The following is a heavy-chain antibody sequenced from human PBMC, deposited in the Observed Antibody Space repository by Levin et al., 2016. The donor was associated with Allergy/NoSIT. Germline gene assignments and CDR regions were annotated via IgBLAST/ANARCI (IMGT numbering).Heavy chain of an antibody. D-gene: IGHD6-19*01. CDR3: ARDKDVYSSGWMDIDY. J-gene: IGHJ4*02. V-gene: IGHV3-21*06. CDR1: GFTFSVWS. Sequence: GSLRLSCAASGFTFSVWSMAWVRQTPGKGLEWLASISGSSDYIHYADSVKGLFTISRDNAKNTLYLQMNSLGAEDSAVYYCARDKDVYSSGWMDIDYWGQGTLVTVSS. CDR2: ISGSSDYI.